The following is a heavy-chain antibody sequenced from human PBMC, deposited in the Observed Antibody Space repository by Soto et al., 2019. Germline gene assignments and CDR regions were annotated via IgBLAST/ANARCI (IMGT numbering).Heavy chain of an antibody. V-gene: IGHV4-34*01. Sequence: SETLSLTCAVYGGSFSGYYWSWIRQPPGKGLEWIGEINHSGSTNYNPSLKSRVTISVDTSKNQLSLKLSSVTAADTAVYYCARGEPGMITFETDYSPPYYFDYWGQGTLVTVSS. J-gene: IGHJ4*02. D-gene: IGHD3-16*01. CDR1: GGSFSGYY. CDR3: ARGEPGMITFETDYSPPYYFDY. CDR2: INHSGST.